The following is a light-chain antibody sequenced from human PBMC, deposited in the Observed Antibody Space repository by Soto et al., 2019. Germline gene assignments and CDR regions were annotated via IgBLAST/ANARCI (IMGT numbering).Light chain of an antibody. CDR2: SNS. J-gene: IGLJ2*01. CDR3: QSYDSSLNADEI. V-gene: IGLV1-40*01. CDR1: RSNIGADYD. Sequence: QSALTQPPSVSGAPGQRVTISCTENRSNIGADYDVHWYQQFPGTAPKLLIYSNSNRPSGVPDRFSGSKSGTSASLAITGLQAEDEADYYCQSYDSSLNADEIFGGGTKLTVL.